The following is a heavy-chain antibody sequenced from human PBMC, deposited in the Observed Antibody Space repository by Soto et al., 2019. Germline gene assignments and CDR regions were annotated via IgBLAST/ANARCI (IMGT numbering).Heavy chain of an antibody. CDR2: IYYSGST. J-gene: IGHJ5*02. Sequence: QVQLQESGPGLVKPSETLSLTCTVSGGSISSYYWSWIRQPPGKGLEWIGYIYYSGSTNYNPSLKSRVTTSLDTSKNQSALRVSSVTAAATAVYYWARGSSGWYAPPFDPWGQGTLVTVSS. V-gene: IGHV4-59*01. CDR3: ARGSSGWYAPPFDP. D-gene: IGHD6-19*01. CDR1: GGSISSYY.